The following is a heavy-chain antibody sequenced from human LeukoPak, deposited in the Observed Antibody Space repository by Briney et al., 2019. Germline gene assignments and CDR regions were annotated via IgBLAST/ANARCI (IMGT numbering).Heavy chain of an antibody. CDR1: GFTFSSNT. D-gene: IGHD3-10*01. CDR2: ISSSSSYI. J-gene: IGHJ4*02. CDR3: ASIPRITMVRGVNPIDY. V-gene: IGHV3-21*01. Sequence: GGSLRLSCAASGFTFSSNTMNWVRQAPGKGLEWVSSISSSSSYIYYADSVKGRFTISRDNAKNSLYLQMSSLRAEDTAVYYCASIPRITMVRGVNPIDYWGQGTLVTVSS.